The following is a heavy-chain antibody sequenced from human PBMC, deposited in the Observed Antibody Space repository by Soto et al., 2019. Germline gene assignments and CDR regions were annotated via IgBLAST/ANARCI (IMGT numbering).Heavy chain of an antibody. J-gene: IGHJ4*02. CDR1: GPSITEVS. CDR2: IDRQVGET. V-gene: IGHV1-24*01. CDR3: AAVRLPPDGFAFGGLVAGAFNY. Sequence: YWQSAGPSITEVSMVCGRQEKGKGLECVVGIDRQVGETVYSKGFQGRLTMPDDTSTDTTYMQLSSLSSEDTAVYFCAAVRLPPDGFAFGGLVAGAFNYWGQGPPVTVS. D-gene: IGHD3-16*01.